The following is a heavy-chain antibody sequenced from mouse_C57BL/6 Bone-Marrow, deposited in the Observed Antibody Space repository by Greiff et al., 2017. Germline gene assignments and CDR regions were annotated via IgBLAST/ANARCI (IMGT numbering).Heavy chain of an antibody. Sequence: EVQVVESGEGLVKPGGSLKLSCAASGFTFSSYAMSWVRQTPEKRLEWVAYISSGGDYIYYADNVKGRFTISRDNARNTLYLQMSSLKSEDTAMYYCTRDDYDGYYVNYAMDYWGQGTSVTVSS. CDR1: GFTFSSYA. CDR2: ISSGGDYI. J-gene: IGHJ4*01. D-gene: IGHD2-3*01. CDR3: TRDDYDGYYVNYAMDY. V-gene: IGHV5-9-1*02.